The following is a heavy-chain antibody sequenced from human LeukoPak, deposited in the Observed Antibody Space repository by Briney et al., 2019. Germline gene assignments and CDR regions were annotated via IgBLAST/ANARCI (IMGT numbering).Heavy chain of an antibody. CDR2: IYTSGST. CDR1: GGSISSGSYY. D-gene: IGHD6-6*01. J-gene: IGHJ4*02. CDR3: ARERSIAASDFDY. V-gene: IGHV4-61*02. Sequence: SQTLSLTCTVSGGSISSGSYYWSWIRQPAGKGLEWIGRIYTSGSTNYNPSLKSRVTISVDTSKNQFSLKLSSVTAADTAVYYCARERSIAASDFDYWGQGTLVTVSS.